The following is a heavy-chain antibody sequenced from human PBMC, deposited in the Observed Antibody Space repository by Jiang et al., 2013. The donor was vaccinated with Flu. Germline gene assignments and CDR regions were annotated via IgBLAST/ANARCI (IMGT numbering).Heavy chain of an antibody. CDR2: IDPSDSYT. D-gene: IGHD5-24*01. CDR1: GYSFTSYW. CDR3: ARPMLEMATIGDAFDI. Sequence: GAEVKKPGESLRISCKGSGYSFTSYWISWVRQMPGKGLEWMGRIDPSDSYTNYSPSFQGHVTISADKSISTAYLQWSSLKASDTAMYYCARPMLEMATIGDAFDIWGQGTMVTVSS. J-gene: IGHJ3*02. V-gene: IGHV5-10-1*01.